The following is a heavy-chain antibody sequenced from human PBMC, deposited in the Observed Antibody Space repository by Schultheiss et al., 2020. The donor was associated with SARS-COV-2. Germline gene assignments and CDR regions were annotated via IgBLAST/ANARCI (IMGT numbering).Heavy chain of an antibody. CDR1: GFTFSNYD. V-gene: IGHV3-13*01. CDR3: SGGPLTYYYGSGAA. J-gene: IGHJ5*02. Sequence: GGSLRLSCAASGFTFSNYDMHWVRQATGNGLEWVSAIATAGDTYYPGSVKGRFTISRKNAKNTLYLQMNSLRAEDTAVYYCSGGPLTYYYGSGAAWGQGTLVTVSS. CDR2: IATAGDT. D-gene: IGHD3-10*01.